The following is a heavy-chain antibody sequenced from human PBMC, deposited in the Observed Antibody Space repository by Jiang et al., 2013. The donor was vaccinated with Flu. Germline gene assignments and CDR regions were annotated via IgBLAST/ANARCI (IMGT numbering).Heavy chain of an antibody. CDR2: VMPLLSIT. Sequence: SGAEVKQPGSSVRVSCGASGGTFNNFAISWVRQAPGQGLEWMGRVMPLLSITTYAPKFQGRVTITADKSTNSAFLHLSNLNFGDTAFYYCAADSGGASPSWGQGTLVTVSS. D-gene: IGHD4-23*01. CDR3: AADSGGASPS. J-gene: IGHJ4*02. V-gene: IGHV1-69*04. CDR1: GGTFNNFA.